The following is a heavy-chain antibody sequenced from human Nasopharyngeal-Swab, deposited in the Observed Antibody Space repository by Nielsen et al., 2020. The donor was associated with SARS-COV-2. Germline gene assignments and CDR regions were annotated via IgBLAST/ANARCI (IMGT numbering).Heavy chain of an antibody. CDR3: ARASITPTFRYFDY. Sequence: SETLSLTCAVSGVSISSVCYSWSWIRQPPGKGLEWIGYIYHSGSTYYNPSLKSRVTISVDRSKNQFSLKLSSVTAADTAVYYCARASITPTFRYFDYWGQGTLVTVSS. CDR1: GVSISSVCYS. V-gene: IGHV4-30-2*01. D-gene: IGHD3-16*01. CDR2: IYHSGST. J-gene: IGHJ4*02.